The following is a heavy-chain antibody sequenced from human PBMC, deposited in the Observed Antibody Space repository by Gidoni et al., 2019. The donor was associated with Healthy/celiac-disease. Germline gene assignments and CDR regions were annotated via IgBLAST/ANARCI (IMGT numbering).Heavy chain of an antibody. D-gene: IGHD3-16*02. CDR1: VGSFSGSY. CDR2: INRSGST. Sequence: QVRLQQWVAGLLKPSVTLSLICAVFVGSFSGSYWRWIRQPPGKGLEWIGEINRSGSTNYNPSLKSRVTISVDTSKNQFSLKMSSVTAADTAVYYCARGIYDYIWWSYRYTPYYFDYWGQGTLVTVSS. J-gene: IGHJ4*02. V-gene: IGHV4-34*01. CDR3: ARGIYDYIWWSYRYTPYYFDY.